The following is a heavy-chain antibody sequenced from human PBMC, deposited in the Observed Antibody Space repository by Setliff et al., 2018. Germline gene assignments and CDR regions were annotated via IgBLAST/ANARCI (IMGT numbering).Heavy chain of an antibody. CDR3: ATSGFCSAGSCYSFDD. J-gene: IGHJ4*02. Sequence: SETLSLTCTVSGGSFSTHYWNWIRQTPGKGLEWIGEISPGGSTIYNPSLRSRVTMSVDTAKNRFSLNLTSVTAADTAVYYCATSGFCSAGSCYSFDDWGQGALVTVSS. CDR1: GGSFSTHY. V-gene: IGHV4-34*01. CDR2: ISPGGST. D-gene: IGHD6-19*01.